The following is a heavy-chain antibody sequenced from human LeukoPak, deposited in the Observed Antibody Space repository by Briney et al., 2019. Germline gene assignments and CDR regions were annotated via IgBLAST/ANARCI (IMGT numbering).Heavy chain of an antibody. V-gene: IGHV4-4*07. D-gene: IGHD6-19*01. CDR2: IYTSGST. CDR3: ARGYSTGWYYFDY. J-gene: IGHJ4*02. CDR1: GGSISGFY. Sequence: SETLSLTRTLSGGSISGFYWSWIRQPAGRELEWIGRIYTSGSTNYNPPIQSRVTMSVDTSKNQFSLKLSSVTAADTAVYYCARGYSTGWYYFDYWGQGTLVTVSS.